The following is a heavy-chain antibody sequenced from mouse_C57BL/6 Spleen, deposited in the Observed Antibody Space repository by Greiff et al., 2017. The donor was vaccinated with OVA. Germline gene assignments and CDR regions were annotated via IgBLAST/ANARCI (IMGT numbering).Heavy chain of an antibody. CDR1: GYTFTSYW. Sequence: QVQLKQPGAELVKPGASVKLSCKASGYTFTSYWMHWVKQRPGQGLEWIGMIHPNSGSTNYNEKFKSKATLTVDKSSSTAYMQLSSLTSEDSAVYYCAAYYSNYVNAMDYWGQGTSVTVSS. D-gene: IGHD2-5*01. CDR2: IHPNSGST. CDR3: AAYYSNYVNAMDY. V-gene: IGHV1-64*01. J-gene: IGHJ4*01.